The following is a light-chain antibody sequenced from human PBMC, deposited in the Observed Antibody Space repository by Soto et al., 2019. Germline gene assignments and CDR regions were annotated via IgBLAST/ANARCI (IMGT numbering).Light chain of an antibody. J-gene: IGKJ1*01. Sequence: EIVLTQSPGTLSLSPGERASLPCRASQSVTSSYLAWYQQKPGQAPRLLIYGASSRATGIPDRFSGSGSGTDFTLTISRLGPEDFALYYCQQRSNWPWTFGQGTKVDIK. V-gene: IGKV3D-20*02. CDR2: GAS. CDR3: QQRSNWPWT. CDR1: QSVTSSY.